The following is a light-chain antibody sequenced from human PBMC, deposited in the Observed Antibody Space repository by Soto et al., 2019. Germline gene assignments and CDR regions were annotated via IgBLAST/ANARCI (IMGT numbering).Light chain of an antibody. V-gene: IGKV3-20*01. Sequence: ELVLTQSPGTLSLSPRERATLSLRASQSVSSRYLAGYQKKPGQAPRLLIYGASSRAPGIPGRFSGSGSGTDFTLTISRLEPEDFAVYYCQQYGSSQGTFGQGTTVEIK. CDR3: QQYGSSQGT. CDR2: GAS. CDR1: QSVSSRY. J-gene: IGKJ1*01.